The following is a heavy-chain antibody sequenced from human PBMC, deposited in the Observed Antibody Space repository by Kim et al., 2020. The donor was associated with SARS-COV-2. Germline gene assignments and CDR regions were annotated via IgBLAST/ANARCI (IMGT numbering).Heavy chain of an antibody. CDR2: ISWNSGSI. D-gene: IGHD4-17*01. CDR3: AKALYPGSNYGDYPYYFDY. V-gene: IGHV3-9*01. Sequence: GGSLRLSCAASGFTFDDYAMHWVRQAPGKGLEWVSGISWNSGSIGYADSVKGRFTISRDNAKNSLYLQMNSLRAEDTALYYCAKALYPGSNYGDYPYYFDYWGQGTLVTVSS. CDR1: GFTFDDYA. J-gene: IGHJ4*02.